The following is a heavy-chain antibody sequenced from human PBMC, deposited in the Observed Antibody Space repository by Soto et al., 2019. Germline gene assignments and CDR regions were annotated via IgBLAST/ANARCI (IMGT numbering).Heavy chain of an antibody. CDR2: IYPGDSDT. CDR3: ARRLGYCSGGSCYYYGMDV. D-gene: IGHD2-15*01. CDR1: GYSFTSYW. V-gene: IGHV5-51*01. J-gene: IGHJ6*02. Sequence: LKISCKGSGYSFTSYWIGWVRQMPGKGLEWMGIIYPGDSDTRYSPSFQGQVTISADKSISTAYLQWSSLKASDTAMYYCARRLGYCSGGSCYYYGMDVWGQGTTVTVSS.